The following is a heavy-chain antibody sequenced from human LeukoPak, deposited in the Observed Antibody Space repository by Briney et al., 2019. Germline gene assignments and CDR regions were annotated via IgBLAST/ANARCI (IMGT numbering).Heavy chain of an antibody. D-gene: IGHD6-19*01. CDR2: MFDRGGSA. Sequence: GGSLRLSCAASGFTFNSYAMYWVRQAPGKGLEWISDMFDRGGSAHHADSVKGRVTIARDNSKNTLYLQMNSLRAEDKAVYYCGKTTAGYSSGRFPGWPVDYWGQGTLVTVSS. V-gene: IGHV3-23*01. CDR3: GKTTAGYSSGRFPGWPVDY. CDR1: GFTFNSYA. J-gene: IGHJ4*02.